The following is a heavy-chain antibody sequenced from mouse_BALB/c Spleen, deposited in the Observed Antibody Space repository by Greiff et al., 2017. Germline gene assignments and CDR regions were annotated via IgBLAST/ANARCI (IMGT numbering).Heavy chain of an antibody. CDR3: ARDRYESLYYFEY. J-gene: IGHJ2*01. Sequence: VQLQQSGAELMKPGASVKISCKATGYTFSSYWIEWVKQRPGHGLEWIGEINPSNGRTNYNEKFKSKATLTVDKSSSTAYMQLSSLTSEDSAVYYCARDRYESLYYFEYWGQGTTLTVSS. CDR2: INPSNGRT. CDR1: GYTFSSYW. D-gene: IGHD2-14*01. V-gene: IGHV1S81*02.